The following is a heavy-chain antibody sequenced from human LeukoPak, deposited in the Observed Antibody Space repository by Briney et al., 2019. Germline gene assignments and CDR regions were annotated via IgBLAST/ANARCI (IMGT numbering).Heavy chain of an antibody. CDR1: GYTLTDYY. V-gene: IGHV1-2*06. CDR3: ARGVVELERRNDY. D-gene: IGHD1-1*01. J-gene: IGHJ4*02. CDR2: INPNSGVT. Sequence: ASVKVSCKASGYTLTDYYMHWVRQAPGQGLEWMGRINPNSGVTNYAQKFQGRVTMTRDTSISTAYMELSRLRSDDTAVYYCARGVVELERRNDYWGQGTLVTVSS.